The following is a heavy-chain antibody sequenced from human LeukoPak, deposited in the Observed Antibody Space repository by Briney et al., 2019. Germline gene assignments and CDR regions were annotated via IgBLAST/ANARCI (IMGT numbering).Heavy chain of an antibody. V-gene: IGHV4-39*01. Sequence: TSETLSLTCTVSGGSISSSSYYWGWIRQPPGKGLEWIGSIYYSGSTYYNPSLKSRVTISVDTSKNQFSLKLSSVTAADTAVYYCAIRAMVERADYFDYWGQGTLVTVSS. J-gene: IGHJ4*02. CDR3: AIRAMVERADYFDY. D-gene: IGHD5-18*01. CDR1: GGSISSSSYY. CDR2: IYYSGST.